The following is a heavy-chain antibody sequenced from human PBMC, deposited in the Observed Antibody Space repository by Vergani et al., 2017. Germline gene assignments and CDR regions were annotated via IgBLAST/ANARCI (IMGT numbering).Heavy chain of an antibody. J-gene: IGHJ5*02. CDR1: GGTFSSYT. CDR3: AREEAVAGTGWFDP. D-gene: IGHD6-19*01. Sequence: QVQLVQSGAEVKKPGSSVKVSCKASGGTFSSYTISWVRQAPGQGLEWMGRIIPNSGGTNYAQKFQGWVTMTRDTSISTAYMELSRLRSDDTAVYYCAREEAVAGTGWFDPWGQGTLVTVSS. CDR2: IIPNSGGT. V-gene: IGHV1-2*04.